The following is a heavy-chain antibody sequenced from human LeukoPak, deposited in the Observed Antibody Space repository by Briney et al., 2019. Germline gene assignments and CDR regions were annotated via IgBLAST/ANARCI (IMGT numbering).Heavy chain of an antibody. CDR1: GATIERGTFY. CDR3: ARVRDYFDY. Sequence: SETLSLTCTVSGATIERGTFYWSWIRQLPEKGLEWIGYISESGFTSYNPSLKSRLTISVDTSKNHFSLNLSPVTAADTALYYCARVRDYFDYWGQGTLVTVS. V-gene: IGHV4-31*03. J-gene: IGHJ4*02. CDR2: ISESGFT.